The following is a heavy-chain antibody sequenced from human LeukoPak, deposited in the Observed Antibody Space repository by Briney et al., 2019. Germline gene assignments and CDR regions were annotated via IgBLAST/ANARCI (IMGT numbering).Heavy chain of an antibody. Sequence: SDTLSLPCAVCGGYFSGYYWRWIRQPPGKGLEWIGEINHSGSPKYNPSLKSRVTISVDTSKNQFSRKLISVTAADTAVYYCAIGPQCTGCYSHAFDISGEGTMVTASS. D-gene: IGHD2-2*01. CDR3: AIGPQCTGCYSHAFDI. CDR1: GGYFSGYY. V-gene: IGHV4-34*01. J-gene: IGHJ3*02. CDR2: INHSGSP.